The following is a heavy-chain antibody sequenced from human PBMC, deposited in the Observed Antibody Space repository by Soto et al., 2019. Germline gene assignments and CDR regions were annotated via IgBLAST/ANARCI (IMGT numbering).Heavy chain of an antibody. CDR2: ISYDVSNK. J-gene: IGHJ4*02. CDR3: ARYSGKYQGPIDY. V-gene: IGHV3-30*03. CDR1: GFTFSHYG. Sequence: QVQLVESGGGVVQPGRSLRLSCAASGFTFSHYGIHWARQAPGKGLEWLAVISYDVSNKHYADSVKGRFTVSRDNSKNTLYLQMNSLRAEDTAVYFCARYSGKYQGPIDYWGQGTLVTVSS. D-gene: IGHD1-26*01.